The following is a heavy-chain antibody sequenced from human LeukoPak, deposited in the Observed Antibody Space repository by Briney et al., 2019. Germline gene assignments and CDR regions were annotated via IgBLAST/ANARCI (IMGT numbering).Heavy chain of an antibody. CDR1: GFTFSSYS. D-gene: IGHD1-26*01. Sequence: GGSLRLSCAASGFTFSSYSMNWVRQAPGKGLEWVSSISSSSSYIYYADSVKGRFTISRDNAKNSLYLQMNSLRAEDTAVYYCARDQGSGGYGFDYWGQGTLVTVSS. J-gene: IGHJ4*02. CDR3: ARDQGSGGYGFDY. V-gene: IGHV3-21*01. CDR2: ISSSSSYI.